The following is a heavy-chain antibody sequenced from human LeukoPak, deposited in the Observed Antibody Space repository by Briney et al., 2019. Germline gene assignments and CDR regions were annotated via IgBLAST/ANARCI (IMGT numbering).Heavy chain of an antibody. J-gene: IGHJ4*02. CDR3: ARVRELNSLDY. V-gene: IGHV4-61*02. CDR1: GGSISSGSYY. Sequence: SETLSLTCTVSGGSISSGSYYWSWIRQPAGKGLEWIGRIYTSGSTNYNPSLKSRVTISVDTSKNQFSLKLSSVTAADTAVYYCARVRELNSLDYWGQGTLVTVSS. CDR2: IYTSGST. D-gene: IGHD1-7*01.